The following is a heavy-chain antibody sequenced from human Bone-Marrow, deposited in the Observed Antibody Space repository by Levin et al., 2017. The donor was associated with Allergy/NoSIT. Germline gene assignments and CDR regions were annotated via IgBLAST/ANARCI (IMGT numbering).Heavy chain of an antibody. CDR3: ASAARFDGRYAIEIHY. V-gene: IGHV3-9*01. CDR2: INWDGAIT. D-gene: IGHD1-26*01. CDR1: GFSFDHFA. J-gene: IGHJ4*02. Sequence: SLKISCAASGFSFDHFAVHWVRQTPGKGLEWVSSINWDGAITGYADFVKGRFTISRDNAKKSLYLDMKSLRLEDTAFYYCASAARFDGRYAIEIHYWGQGTLVTVSA.